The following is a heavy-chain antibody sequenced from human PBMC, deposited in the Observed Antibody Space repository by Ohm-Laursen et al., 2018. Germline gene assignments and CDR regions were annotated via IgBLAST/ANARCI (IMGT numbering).Heavy chain of an antibody. CDR3: ARLGHYYDTSDTGMDV. J-gene: IGHJ6*02. D-gene: IGHD3-22*01. CDR1: GGSIISTSYY. Sequence: SDTLSLTWCVSGGSIISTSYYWGWIRQPPGKGLEWIGNIYYSGSTYYNPSLKSRVTISVDPSENQFSLKLTSVTAADTAVYYCARLGHYYDTSDTGMDVWGQGTTVTVSS. CDR2: IYYSGST. V-gene: IGHV4-39*07.